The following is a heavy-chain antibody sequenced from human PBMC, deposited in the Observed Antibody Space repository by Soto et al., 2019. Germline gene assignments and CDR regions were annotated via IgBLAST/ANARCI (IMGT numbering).Heavy chain of an antibody. CDR1: GYTFTGYY. D-gene: IGHD5-12*01. Sequence: ASVKVSCKASGYTFTGYYMHWVRQAPGQGLEWMGWINPNSGGTNYAQKFQGRVTMTRDTSISTAYMELSRLRSDDTAVYYCARSAPDMRWLQRYCGQGTLVTVSS. V-gene: IGHV1-2*02. CDR3: ARSAPDMRWLQRY. CDR2: INPNSGGT. J-gene: IGHJ4*02.